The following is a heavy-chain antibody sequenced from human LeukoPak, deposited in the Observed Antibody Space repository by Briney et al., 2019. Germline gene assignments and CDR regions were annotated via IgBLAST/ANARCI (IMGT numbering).Heavy chain of an antibody. CDR3: ARVSKWEPHLDC. Sequence: GGSLRLSCAASGSTFDDYGMSWVRQAPGKGLEWVSGINWNGGSTGYADSVKGRFTISRDNAKNSLYLQMNSLRAEDTALYYCARVSKWEPHLDCWGQGTLVTVSS. D-gene: IGHD1-26*01. J-gene: IGHJ4*02. V-gene: IGHV3-20*04. CDR1: GSTFDDYG. CDR2: INWNGGST.